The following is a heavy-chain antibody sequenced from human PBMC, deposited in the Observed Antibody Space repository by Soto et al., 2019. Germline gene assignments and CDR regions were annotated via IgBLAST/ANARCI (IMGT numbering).Heavy chain of an antibody. J-gene: IGHJ5*02. Sequence: QVQLVESGGGLVKPGGSLRLSCATSGFTFSDYYMSLIRQAPGKGLEFVSYISPKGTYRTYADSVKGRFTISRDNAKNSLYLQVNSLRAEDTAVYYCSRGGGGGLFDLWGQGTFVTVSS. D-gene: IGHD2-21*01. V-gene: IGHV3-11*06. CDR1: GFTFSDYY. CDR2: ISPKGTYR. CDR3: SRGGGGGLFDL.